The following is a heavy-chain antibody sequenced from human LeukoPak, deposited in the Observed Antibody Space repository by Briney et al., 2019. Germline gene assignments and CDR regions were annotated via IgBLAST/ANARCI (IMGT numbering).Heavy chain of an antibody. Sequence: PSETLSLTCTVSGGSISSYYWSWIRQPPGKGLEWIGYIYYSGSTNYNPSLKSRVTMSVDTSKNQFSLKLSSVTAADTAVYYCAQSSGTPPYYYGMDVWGQGTTVTVSS. V-gene: IGHV4-59*08. CDR3: AQSSGTPPYYYGMDV. CDR1: GGSISSYY. J-gene: IGHJ6*02. CDR2: IYYSGST. D-gene: IGHD3-10*01.